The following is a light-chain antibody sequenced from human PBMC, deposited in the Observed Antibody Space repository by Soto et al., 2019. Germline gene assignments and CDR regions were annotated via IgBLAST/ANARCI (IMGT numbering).Light chain of an antibody. J-gene: IGKJ1*01. Sequence: ETVLKQSPATLSLSPGESATLSCRASQSVSTYLAWYQQKPGQAPRRLIYGASSRATGIPDRFSGRGFGTDFTLTISRLEPEDFAVYYCQHSGDFRWTFGQGTKVDIK. CDR1: QSVSTY. CDR2: GAS. V-gene: IGKV3-20*01. CDR3: QHSGDFRWT.